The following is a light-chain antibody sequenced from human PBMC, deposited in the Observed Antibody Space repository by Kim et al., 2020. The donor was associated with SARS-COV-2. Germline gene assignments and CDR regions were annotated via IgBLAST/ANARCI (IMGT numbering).Light chain of an antibody. Sequence: SSELTQDPAVSVALGQTVRLTCQGDSLRSYYASWYQQKPGQAPVLVIYGKNNRPSGSPDRFSGSSSGNTASLTITGAQAEDEADYYCNSRDSSGNHLVFGGGTQLTFL. CDR3: NSRDSSGNHLV. J-gene: IGLJ2*01. CDR2: GKN. CDR1: SLRSYY. V-gene: IGLV3-19*01.